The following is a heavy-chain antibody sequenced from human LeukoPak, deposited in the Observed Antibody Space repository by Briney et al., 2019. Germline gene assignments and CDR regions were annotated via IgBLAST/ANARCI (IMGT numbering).Heavy chain of an antibody. CDR1: GYSISSGYY. D-gene: IGHD6-13*01. J-gene: IGHJ4*02. Sequence: SETLSLTCTVSGYSISSGYYWGWIRQPPGKGLEWIGSIYHSGSTYYNPSLKSRVTISVDTSKNQFSLKLSSVTAADTAVYYCARLGPAAGTSFDYWGQGTLVTVSS. CDR3: ARLGPAAGTSFDY. CDR2: IYHSGST. V-gene: IGHV4-38-2*02.